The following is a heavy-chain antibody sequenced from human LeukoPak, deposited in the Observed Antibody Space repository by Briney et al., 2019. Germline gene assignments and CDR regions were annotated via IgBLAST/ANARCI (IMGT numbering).Heavy chain of an antibody. CDR2: IYYSGTT. CDR1: GGSFSGYY. CDR3: ASLLLQDGDAH. J-gene: IGHJ4*02. Sequence: SETLSLTCAVYGGSFSGYYWSWIRQTPGKGLEWIGSIYYSGTTYYSPSLKSRVTISVDTSKNQFSLRLTSVTAADTAIYYCASLLLQDGDAHWGQGILVTVSS. V-gene: IGHV4-34*01. D-gene: IGHD4-17*01.